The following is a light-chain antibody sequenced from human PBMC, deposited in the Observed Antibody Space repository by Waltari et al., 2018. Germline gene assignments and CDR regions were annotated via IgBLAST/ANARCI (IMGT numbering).Light chain of an antibody. CDR1: TGEVTSSHY. V-gene: IGLV7-43*01. Sequence: QTVVTQERSLNVSPGGTVTLTCASSTGEVTSSHYPNWFQQKPGQAPRALIYSTSNKHPWTPAGFSGSLRGGRAALTLSGAEPEDEADYFCLLYFPGARVFGVGSKVTVL. CDR3: LLYFPGARV. CDR2: STS. J-gene: IGLJ3*02.